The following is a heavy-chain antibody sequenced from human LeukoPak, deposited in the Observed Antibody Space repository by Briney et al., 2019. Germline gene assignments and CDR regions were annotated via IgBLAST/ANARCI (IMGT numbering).Heavy chain of an antibody. D-gene: IGHD3-10*01. Sequence: PSETLSLTCSVSGGSINNYWWNWIRQPPGKGLEWIGYIYYSGSTSYNPSLKSRVTISVDTSKNQFSLNLGSVTAADTAVYYCARQTFGVLYFDSWGPGTLVIVSS. CDR2: IYYSGST. CDR3: ARQTFGVLYFDS. CDR1: GGSINNYW. V-gene: IGHV4-59*08. J-gene: IGHJ4*02.